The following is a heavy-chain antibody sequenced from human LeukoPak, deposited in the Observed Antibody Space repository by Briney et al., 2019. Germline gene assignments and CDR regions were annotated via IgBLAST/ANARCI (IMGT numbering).Heavy chain of an antibody. V-gene: IGHV3-23*01. CDR1: GFTFSSYA. Sequence: PGRSLRLSCAASGFTFSSYAMSWVRQAPGKGLEWVSAISGSGGSTYYADSVKGRFTISRDNSKNTLYLQMNSLRAEDTAVYYCAKVSLSGDGYFDYWGQGTLVTVSS. CDR3: AKVSLSGDGYFDY. D-gene: IGHD3-10*01. J-gene: IGHJ4*02. CDR2: ISGSGGST.